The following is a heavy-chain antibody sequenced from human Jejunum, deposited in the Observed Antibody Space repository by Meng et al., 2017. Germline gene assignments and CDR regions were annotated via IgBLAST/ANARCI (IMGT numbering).Heavy chain of an antibody. CDR1: GYTLHNYY. CDR2: INTSVGYT. CDR3: ARASRVLGGFDY. J-gene: IGHJ4*02. D-gene: IGHD3-16*01. Sequence: VESGAEGKKPGASVKVSCKASGYTLHNYYMHWVRQAPGQGLEWMGIINTSVGYTSHAQKFQGRVTMTRDTSTSTVHMEVSSLRSADTAVYYCARASRVLGGFDYWGQGTLVTVSS. V-gene: IGHV1-46*02.